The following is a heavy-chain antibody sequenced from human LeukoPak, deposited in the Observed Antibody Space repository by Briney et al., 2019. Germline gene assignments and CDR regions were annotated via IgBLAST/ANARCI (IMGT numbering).Heavy chain of an antibody. CDR1: GGSFSGYY. Sequence: SETLSLTCAVYGGSFSGYYWSWIRQPPGKGLEWIGEINHSGSTNYNPSLKSRVTISVDTSKNQFSLKLSSVTAADTAVYYCARHWYGSGLFDYWGQGTLVTVSS. J-gene: IGHJ4*02. CDR3: ARHWYGSGLFDY. V-gene: IGHV4-34*01. D-gene: IGHD3-10*01. CDR2: INHSGST.